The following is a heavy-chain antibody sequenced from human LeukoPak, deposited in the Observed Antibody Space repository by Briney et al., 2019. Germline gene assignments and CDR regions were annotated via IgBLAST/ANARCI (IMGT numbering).Heavy chain of an antibody. CDR2: INPSGGST. CDR1: GYTFTSYY. D-gene: IGHD6-19*01. CDR3: AREPTHLTTVFSSDWYADWFDP. J-gene: IGHJ5*02. Sequence: ASVKVSCKASGYTFTSYYMHWVRQAPGQGLEWMGIINPSGGSTSYAQKFQGRVTMTRDTSTSTVYMELSSLRSEDTAVYYCAREPTHLTTVFSSDWYADWFDPWGQGTLVTVSS. V-gene: IGHV1-46*01.